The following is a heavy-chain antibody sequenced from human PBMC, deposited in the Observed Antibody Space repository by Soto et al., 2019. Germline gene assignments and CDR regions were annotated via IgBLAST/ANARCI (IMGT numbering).Heavy chain of an antibody. Sequence: EVQLLESGGGVVQPGGSLRLSCAASGFMFSSYVMNWVCQAPGKGLEWVSSITDNGGSTYYEDSVKGRFTISRDNSKNTLYLQMNILQADDTAVYYCAMDIFGPSSCYHDYWGQRNLVTVSP. CDR1: GFMFSSYV. D-gene: IGHD2-15*01. CDR3: AMDIFGPSSCYHDY. V-gene: IGHV3-23*01. CDR2: ITDNGGST. J-gene: IGHJ4*02.